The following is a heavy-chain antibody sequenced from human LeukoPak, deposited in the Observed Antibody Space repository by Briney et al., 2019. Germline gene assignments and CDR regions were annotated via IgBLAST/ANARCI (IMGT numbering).Heavy chain of an antibody. CDR1: GFTFSSYA. Sequence: HTGGSLRLSCAASGFTFSSYAMTWVRQAPGKGLEWVSSISGSGGSRYYADSVKGRFTISRDNSKNTLYLQMNSLRVEDTAVYYCAKDEDGSSWFSGAFDLWGQGTMVTVSS. J-gene: IGHJ3*01. D-gene: IGHD6-13*01. CDR3: AKDEDGSSWFSGAFDL. V-gene: IGHV3-23*01. CDR2: ISGSGGSR.